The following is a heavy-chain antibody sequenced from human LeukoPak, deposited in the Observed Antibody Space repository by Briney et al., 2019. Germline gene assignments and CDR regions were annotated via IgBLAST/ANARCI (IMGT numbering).Heavy chain of an antibody. CDR2: INHSGST. D-gene: IGHD3-3*01. J-gene: IGHJ6*03. V-gene: IGHV4-34*01. CDR1: GGSFSGYY. CDR3: ASRNRITVFGVITEYYMDV. Sequence: SETLSLTCAVYGGSFSGYYWSWIRQPPGKGLEWIGEINHSGSTNYNPSLESRVTMSVDTSKNQFSLKLSSVIAADTAVYYCASRNRITVFGVITEYYMDVWGKGTTVTVSS.